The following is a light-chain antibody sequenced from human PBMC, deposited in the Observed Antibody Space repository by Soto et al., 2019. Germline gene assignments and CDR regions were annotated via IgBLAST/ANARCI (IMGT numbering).Light chain of an antibody. CDR2: AAS. Sequence: DIQMTQSPSSLSASVGDRVTITCRASQVISNYLAWYQQKPGKVPKLLIYAASTLQSGVPSRFSGSGSGTDVTLTISSRQPEDVATYYCQKYNSAPPTFGQGPKLEIK. V-gene: IGKV1-27*01. CDR3: QKYNSAPPT. J-gene: IGKJ2*01. CDR1: QVISNY.